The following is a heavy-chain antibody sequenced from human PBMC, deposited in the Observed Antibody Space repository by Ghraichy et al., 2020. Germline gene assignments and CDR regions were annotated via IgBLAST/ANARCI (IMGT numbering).Heavy chain of an antibody. J-gene: IGHJ4*02. Sequence: SETLSLTCTVSGGSISSSGYYWGWIRQPPGKGLEWIGNVYYSGGTDYTPSLKSRVTISADMSKKQISLKLTSVTAADTAVYFCGRGWGEYYSGGRCYYFDQWGQGTLVAVSS. CDR1: GGSISSSGYY. CDR3: GRGWGEYYSGGRCYYFDQ. CDR2: VYYSGGT. V-gene: IGHV4-39*01. D-gene: IGHD2-15*01.